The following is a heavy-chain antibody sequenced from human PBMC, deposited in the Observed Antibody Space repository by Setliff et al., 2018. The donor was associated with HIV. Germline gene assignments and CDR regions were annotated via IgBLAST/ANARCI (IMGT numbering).Heavy chain of an antibody. Sequence: LRLSCAASGFTFSSYAMSWVRQAPGKGLEWVSVISGSGGTTYYADFVKGRFTISRDNSKNTLYLQMNSLRAEDTAVYYCANGYDFWSGSSKGNFDYWGQGTLVTVSS. CDR3: ANGYDFWSGSSKGNFDY. CDR1: GFTFSSYA. D-gene: IGHD3-3*01. V-gene: IGHV3-23*01. CDR2: ISGSGGTT. J-gene: IGHJ4*02.